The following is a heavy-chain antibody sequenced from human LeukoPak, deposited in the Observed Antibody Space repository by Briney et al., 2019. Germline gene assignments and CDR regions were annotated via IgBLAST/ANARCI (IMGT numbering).Heavy chain of an antibody. J-gene: IGHJ4*02. V-gene: IGHV1-2*02. D-gene: IGHD3-9*01. CDR1: GYTFTGYY. CDR2: INPNSGDT. CDR3: ARDWLLRYSEGGFDY. Sequence: SVKVSCKASGYTFTGYYIHWVRQAPGQGLEWMGWINPNSGDTNYAQKFQGRVTMTRDTSISTAYMELSRLRSDDTAVYYCARDWLLRYSEGGFDYWGQGTLVTVSS.